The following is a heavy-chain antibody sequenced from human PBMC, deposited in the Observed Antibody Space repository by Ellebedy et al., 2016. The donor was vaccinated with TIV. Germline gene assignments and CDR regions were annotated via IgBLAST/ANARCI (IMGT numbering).Heavy chain of an antibody. J-gene: IGHJ4*02. CDR1: GFTFSSYG. V-gene: IGHV3-30*03. D-gene: IGHD3-22*01. Sequence: GGSLRLSXAASGFTFSSYGMHWVRQAPGKGLEWVAVISYDGSNKYYADSVKGRFTISRDNSKNTLYLQMNSLRAEDTAVYYCASYYDSSGSEYWGQGTLVTVSS. CDR2: ISYDGSNK. CDR3: ASYYDSSGSEY.